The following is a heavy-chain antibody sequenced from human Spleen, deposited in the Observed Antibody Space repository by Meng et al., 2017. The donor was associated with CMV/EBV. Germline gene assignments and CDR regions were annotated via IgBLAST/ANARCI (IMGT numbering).Heavy chain of an antibody. CDR2: INPSGGST. CDR3: ARVGRYSYGLEGAFDI. D-gene: IGHD5-18*01. V-gene: IGHV1-46*01. CDR1: GYTFTSDG. J-gene: IGHJ3*02. Sequence: ASVKVSCKASGYTFTSDGINWVRQAPGQGLEWMGIINPSGGSTSYAQKFQGRVTMTRDTSTSTVYMELSSLRSEDTAVYYCARVGRYSYGLEGAFDIWGQGTTVTVSS.